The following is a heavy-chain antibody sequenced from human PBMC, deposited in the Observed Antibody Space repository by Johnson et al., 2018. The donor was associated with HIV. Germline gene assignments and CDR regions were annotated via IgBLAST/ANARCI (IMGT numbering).Heavy chain of an antibody. Sequence: EVHLVESGGDLVQPGGSLRLSCEASESTFSSYWMNWLRQAPGKGLEWVANIRQDGSEKYYVGSVKGRFTVSRDNARKSLYLQMNSLRAEDTAVYYCAKGSRARALYDFWSGVPDAFDIWGQGTMVTVSS. CDR1: ESTFSSYW. CDR2: IRQDGSEK. J-gene: IGHJ3*02. D-gene: IGHD3-3*01. CDR3: AKGSRARALYDFWSGVPDAFDI. V-gene: IGHV3-7*01.